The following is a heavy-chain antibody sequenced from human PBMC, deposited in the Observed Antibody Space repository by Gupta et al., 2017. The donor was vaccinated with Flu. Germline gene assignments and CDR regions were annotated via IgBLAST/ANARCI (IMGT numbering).Heavy chain of an antibody. CDR3: AKGEGAASKLIGSLESCVQVARLTVSPALPTSNKVFQ. CDR1: YG. D-gene: IGHD2-2*01. V-gene: IGHV3-30*18. J-gene: IGHJ1*01. Sequence: YGIQWVRQDPGKGLEWGAAIEHDGSSKYYAEALGGRVTVSRDNYRNTGLLQVNRLKTEAKEVYYCAKGEGAASKLIGSLESCVQVARLTVSPALPTSNKVFQ. CDR2: IEHDGSSK.